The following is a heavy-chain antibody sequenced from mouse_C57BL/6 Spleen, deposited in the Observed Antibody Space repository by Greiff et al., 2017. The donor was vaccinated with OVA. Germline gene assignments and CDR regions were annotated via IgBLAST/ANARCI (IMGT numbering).Heavy chain of an antibody. Sequence: QVQLQQPGAELVKPGASVKLSCKASGYTFTSYWMHWVKQRPGQGLEWIGMIHPNSGSTNYNEKFKSKATLTVDKSSSTAYMQLSSLTSEDSAVYYCARSSFDYYGSVTYAMDDWGKGTSVTVAS. CDR2: IHPNSGST. D-gene: IGHD1-1*01. V-gene: IGHV1-64*01. CDR1: GYTFTSYW. J-gene: IGHJ4*01. CDR3: ARSSFDYYGSVTYAMDD.